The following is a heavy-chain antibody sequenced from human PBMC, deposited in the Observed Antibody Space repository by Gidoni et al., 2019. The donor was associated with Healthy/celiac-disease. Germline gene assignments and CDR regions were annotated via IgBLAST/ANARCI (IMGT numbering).Heavy chain of an antibody. J-gene: IGHJ4*02. Sequence: EVQLVESGGGLVKPGGSLRLSCAASGFTFSSYSMNWVRQAPGKGLEWVSSISSSSSYIYYADSVKGRFTISRDNAKNSLYLQMNSLRAEDTAVYYCARESFMVVVAECFDYWGQGTLVTVSS. D-gene: IGHD2-15*01. CDR3: ARESFMVVVAECFDY. CDR2: ISSSSSYI. V-gene: IGHV3-21*01. CDR1: GFTFSSYS.